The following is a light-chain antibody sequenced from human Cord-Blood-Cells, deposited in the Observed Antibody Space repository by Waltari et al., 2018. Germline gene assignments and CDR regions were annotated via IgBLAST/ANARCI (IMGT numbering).Light chain of an antibody. CDR1: QSVSSSY. V-gene: IGKV3-20*01. CDR2: GAS. Sequence: EIVLTQSPGTLSLSPGERATLSCRASQSVSSSYLAWYQQKPGQAPRLLIYGASSGATGIPDRFSGSGSGTDFTLTISRLEPEDFAVYYCQQYGSSHPLTFGGGTKVEIK. J-gene: IGKJ4*01. CDR3: QQYGSSHPLT.